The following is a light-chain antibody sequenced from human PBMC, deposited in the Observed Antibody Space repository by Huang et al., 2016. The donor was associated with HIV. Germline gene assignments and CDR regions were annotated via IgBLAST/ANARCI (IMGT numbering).Light chain of an antibody. CDR3: QQYGGSRGT. Sequence: EIVLTQSPGTLSLSPGERATLSCRASQSVTSNYLAWYQQKPGQAPRLLIYDTSSRATGIPERFSGSGSGTDFTLTINRLDPEDFAVYYCQQYGGSRGTFGQGTKVEIK. CDR1: QSVTSNY. V-gene: IGKV3-20*01. J-gene: IGKJ1*01. CDR2: DTS.